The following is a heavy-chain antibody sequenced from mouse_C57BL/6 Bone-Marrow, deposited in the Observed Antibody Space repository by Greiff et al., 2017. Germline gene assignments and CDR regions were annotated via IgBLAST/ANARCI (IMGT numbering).Heavy chain of an antibody. CDR1: GYTFTSYW. D-gene: IGHD1-1*01. CDR2: FYPYNGET. CDR3: SLFLCRFDD. V-gene: IGHV1-61*01. J-gene: IGHJ1*03. Sequence: QVQLKQPGAELVRPGSSVKLSCKASGYTFTSYWMAWVKQRPGQGLEWIGNFYPYNGETNYNQKFKDKATLTVDKSSNMAYMRLSSLASEVSAVYCCSLFLCRFDDWGTGTTVTVSS.